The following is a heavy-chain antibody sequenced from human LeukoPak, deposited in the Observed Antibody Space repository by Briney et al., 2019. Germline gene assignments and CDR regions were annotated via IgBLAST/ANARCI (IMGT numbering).Heavy chain of an antibody. CDR3: AREGRVGATRYLDY. Sequence: KTGGSLRLSCAASGFTFSDYYMSWIRQAPGKGLEWVSYISSSGSTIYYADSVKGRFTISRDNAKNSLYLQMNSLRAEDTAVYYCAREGRVGATRYLDYWGQGTLVTVSS. J-gene: IGHJ4*02. CDR1: GFTFSDYY. CDR2: ISSSGSTI. D-gene: IGHD1-26*01. V-gene: IGHV3-11*01.